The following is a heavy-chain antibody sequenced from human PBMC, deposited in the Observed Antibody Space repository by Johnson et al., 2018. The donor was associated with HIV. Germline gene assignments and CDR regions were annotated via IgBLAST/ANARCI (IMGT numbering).Heavy chain of an antibody. D-gene: IGHD1-26*01. CDR3: AKEPLVGATGAFDI. V-gene: IGHV3-20*04. J-gene: IGHJ3*02. CDR1: GFTFDDYG. CDR2: INWNGGST. Sequence: VQLVESGGGVVRPGGSLRLSCAASGFTFDDYGMSWVRQAPGKGLEWVSGINWNGGSTGYADSVKGRFTISRDNSKNTLYLQMNSLRAEDTAVYYCAKEPLVGATGAFDIWGQGTMVTVSS.